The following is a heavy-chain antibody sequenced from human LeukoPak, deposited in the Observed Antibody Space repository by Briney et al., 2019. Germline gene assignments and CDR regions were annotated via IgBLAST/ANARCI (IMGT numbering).Heavy chain of an antibody. V-gene: IGHV1-69*04. CDR1: GGTFSSYA. CDR3: ARGPPPSIHCSGGSCYFDY. CDR2: IIPILSIA. J-gene: IGHJ4*02. D-gene: IGHD2-15*01. Sequence: SVKVSCKASGGTFSSYAISWVRQAPGQGLEWMGRIIPILSIANYAQKFQGRVTITADKSTSTAYMELSSLRSEDTAVYYCARGPPPSIHCSGGSCYFDYWGQGTLVTVSS.